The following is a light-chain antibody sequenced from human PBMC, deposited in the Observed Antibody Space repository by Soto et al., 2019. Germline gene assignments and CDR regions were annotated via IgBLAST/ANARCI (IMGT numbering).Light chain of an antibody. CDR3: QQYGISPRT. Sequence: EIVMTQSPATLSVSPGERATLSCRASESVSGMYLAWYQQKPGQAPRLLIYGASSRATGIPDRFSGSGSGTDFTLTISRLEPEDFAVYYCQQYGISPRTFGQGTKVDIK. J-gene: IGKJ1*01. CDR2: GAS. V-gene: IGKV3-20*01. CDR1: ESVSGMY.